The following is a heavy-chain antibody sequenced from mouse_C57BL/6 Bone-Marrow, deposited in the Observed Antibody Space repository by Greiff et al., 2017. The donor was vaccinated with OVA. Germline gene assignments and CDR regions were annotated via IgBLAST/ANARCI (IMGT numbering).Heavy chain of an antibody. CDR3: ARYDYDGHYYAMDY. V-gene: IGHV1-50*01. CDR1: GYTFTSYW. CDR2: IDPSDSYT. D-gene: IGHD2-4*01. J-gene: IGHJ4*01. Sequence: QVQLQQSVAELVRPGASVKLSCKASGYTFTSYWMQWVKQRPGQGLEWIGEIDPSDSYTNYNQKFKGKATLTVDTSSSTAYMQLSSLTSEDSAVYYCARYDYDGHYYAMDYWGQGTSVTVSS.